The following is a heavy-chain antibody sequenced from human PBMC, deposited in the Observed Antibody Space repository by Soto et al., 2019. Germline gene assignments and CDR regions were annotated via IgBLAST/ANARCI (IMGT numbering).Heavy chain of an antibody. CDR2: INHSGST. J-gene: IGHJ6*02. CDR3: ARGRMRGLGYYYYYGMDV. CDR1: GGSFSGYY. D-gene: IGHD3-16*01. Sequence: SETLSLTCAVYGGSFSGYYWSWIRQPPGKGLEWIGEINHSGSTNYNPSLKSRVTISVDTSKNQFSLKLSSVTAADTAVYYCARGRMRGLGYYYYYGMDVWGQGTTVTVSS. V-gene: IGHV4-34*01.